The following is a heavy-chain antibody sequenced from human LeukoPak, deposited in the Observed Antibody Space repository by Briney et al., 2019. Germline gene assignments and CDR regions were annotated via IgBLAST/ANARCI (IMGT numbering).Heavy chain of an antibody. V-gene: IGHV4-34*01. CDR2: INHSGNT. J-gene: IGHJ4*02. CDR1: GGSLSGYY. Sequence: PSETLSLTCAVYGGSLSGYYWSWIRQPPGKGLEWIGEINHSGNTNYNPSLKSRVTISVDTSKNQFSLKLSSVTAADTAVYYCARRPTTTKDYYFDYWGQGTLVTVSS. CDR3: ARRPTTTKDYYFDY. D-gene: IGHD4-17*01.